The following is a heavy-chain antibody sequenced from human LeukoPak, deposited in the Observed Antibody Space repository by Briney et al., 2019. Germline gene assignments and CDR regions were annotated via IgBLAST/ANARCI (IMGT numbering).Heavy chain of an antibody. CDR3: ARDQAAAGTGYFDY. J-gene: IGHJ4*02. D-gene: IGHD6-13*01. CDR1: GFTFSSYA. Sequence: PGGSLRLSCAASGFTFSSYAMHWVRQAPGKGLEWVSVISYDGSNKYYADSVKGRFTISRDNSKNTLYLQMNSLRAEDTAVYYCARDQAAAGTGYFDYWGQGTLVTVSS. CDR2: ISYDGSNK. V-gene: IGHV3-30*04.